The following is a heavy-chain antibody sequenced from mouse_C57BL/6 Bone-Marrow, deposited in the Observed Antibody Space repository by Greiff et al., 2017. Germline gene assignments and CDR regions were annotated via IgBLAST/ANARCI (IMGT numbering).Heavy chain of an antibody. V-gene: IGHV1-54*01. D-gene: IGHD1-1*01. CDR3: ARSFITTVRYYFDY. J-gene: IGHJ2*01. CDR1: GYAFTNYL. CDR2: INPGSGGT. Sequence: QVQLQQSGAELVRPGTSVKVSCKASGYAFTNYLIEWVKQRPGQGLEWIGVINPGSGGTNYNEKFKGKATLTADKSSSTAYMQLSSLTSEDSAVYCCARSFITTVRYYFDYWGQGTTLTVSS.